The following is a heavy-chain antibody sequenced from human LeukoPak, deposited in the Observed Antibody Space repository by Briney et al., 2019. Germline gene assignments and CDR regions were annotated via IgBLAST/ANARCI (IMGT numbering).Heavy chain of an antibody. CDR1: GYSFTSYG. CDR2: ISGYNGNT. D-gene: IGHD3-3*01. J-gene: IGHJ4*02. Sequence: ASVKVSCKASGYSFTSYGISWVRQAPGQGLEWMGWISGYNGNTKFAQKLQGRITMTTDTSTTTAYMELRSLRSDDTAVYYCARVPDFLSVYYTFGYWGQGSLVTVSS. V-gene: IGHV1-18*04. CDR3: ARVPDFLSVYYTFGY.